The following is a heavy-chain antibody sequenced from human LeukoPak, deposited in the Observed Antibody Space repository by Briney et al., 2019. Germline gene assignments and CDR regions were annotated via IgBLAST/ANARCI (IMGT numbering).Heavy chain of an antibody. J-gene: IGHJ4*02. Sequence: GGSLRLSCAASGFTFSNYAMHWARQAPGKGLEWVAFISHDRSNNCHADSVKGRFTISRDNSKNTLYLRMNSLTDEDTAVYYCARDLSGSYMSDYWGQGTLVTVSS. V-gene: IGHV3-30-3*01. D-gene: IGHD3-10*01. CDR3: ARDLSGSYMSDY. CDR2: ISHDRSNN. CDR1: GFTFSNYA.